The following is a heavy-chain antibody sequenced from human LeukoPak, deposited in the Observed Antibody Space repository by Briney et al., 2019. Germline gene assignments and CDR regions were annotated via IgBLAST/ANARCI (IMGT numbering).Heavy chain of an antibody. V-gene: IGHV4-59*01. Sequence: SETLSLTCTVSGGSISSYYWSWIRQPPGKGLEWIGYIYYSGSTNYNPSLKSRVTISVDTSKNQFSLKLSSVTAADTAVYYCARVVSGSYEWPGPFFDYWGQGTLVTVSS. CDR3: ARVVSGSYEWPGPFFDY. CDR1: GGSISSYY. J-gene: IGHJ4*02. CDR2: IYYSGST. D-gene: IGHD1-26*01.